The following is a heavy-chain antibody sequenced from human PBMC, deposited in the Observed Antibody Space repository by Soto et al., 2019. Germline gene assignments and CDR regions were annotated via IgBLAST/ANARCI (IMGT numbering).Heavy chain of an antibody. CDR2: IYYSGST. CDR3: ARGEYYGELDY. J-gene: IGHJ4*02. Sequence: SETLSLTCTFSGISIISYYWSWIRQPPGKGLEWIGYIYYSGSTNYNPSRKSRVTISVDTSKNQFFLKLSSVTAADTAVYYCARGEYYGELDYWGQGTLVTVSS. D-gene: IGHD4-17*01. CDR1: GISIISYY. V-gene: IGHV4-59*01.